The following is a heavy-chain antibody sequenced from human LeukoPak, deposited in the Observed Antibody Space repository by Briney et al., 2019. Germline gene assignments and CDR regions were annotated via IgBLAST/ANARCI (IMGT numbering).Heavy chain of an antibody. CDR3: ARAPYSSGWWFDY. CDR2: ISSSGSTI. V-gene: IGHV3-48*03. Sequence: GGSLRLSCAASGFTFSSYEMNWVRQAPGKGLEWVSYISSSGSTIYYADPVKGRFTISRDNAKNSLYLQMNSLRAEDTAVYYCARAPYSSGWWFDYWGQGTLVTVSS. CDR1: GFTFSSYE. J-gene: IGHJ4*02. D-gene: IGHD6-19*01.